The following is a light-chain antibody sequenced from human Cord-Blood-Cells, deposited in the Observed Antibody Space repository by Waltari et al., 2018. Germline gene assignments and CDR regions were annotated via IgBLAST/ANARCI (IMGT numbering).Light chain of an antibody. J-gene: IGLJ3*02. CDR1: SSDVGGYNY. Sequence: SALTPPRPVPGSPGPSVTISCTGTSSDVGGYNYVSWYQQHPGKAPKLMIYDVSKRPSGVPDRFSGSKSGNTASLTISGLQAEDEADYYCCSYAGSYTWVFGGGTKLTVL. V-gene: IGLV2-11*01. CDR3: CSYAGSYTWV. CDR2: DVS.